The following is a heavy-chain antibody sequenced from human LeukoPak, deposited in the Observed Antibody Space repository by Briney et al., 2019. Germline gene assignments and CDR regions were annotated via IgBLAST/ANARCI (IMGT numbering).Heavy chain of an antibody. Sequence: GGFLRLSCAASGFTFSSYSMNWVRQAPGKGLEWVSSISSSSSYIYYADSVKGRFTISRDNAKNSLYLQMNSLGAEDTAVYYCARGVHASGPYYFDYWGQGTLVTVSS. V-gene: IGHV3-21*01. J-gene: IGHJ4*02. CDR3: ARGVHASGPYYFDY. CDR2: ISSSSSYI. CDR1: GFTFSSYS. D-gene: IGHD5-12*01.